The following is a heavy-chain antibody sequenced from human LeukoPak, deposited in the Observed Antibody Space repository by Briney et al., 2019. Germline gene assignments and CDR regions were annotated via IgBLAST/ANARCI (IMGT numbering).Heavy chain of an antibody. V-gene: IGHV3-33*06. D-gene: IGHD5-18*01. CDR1: GFTFSSYG. CDR2: IWYDGSNK. CDR3: AKDRSRDRGYSYGYLDY. J-gene: IGHJ4*02. Sequence: GSLRLSCAASGFTFSSYGMHWVRQAPGKGLEWVAVIWYDGSNKYYADSVKGRFTISRDNSKNTLYLQMNSLRAEDTAVYYCAKDRSRDRGYSYGYLDYWGQGTLVTVSS.